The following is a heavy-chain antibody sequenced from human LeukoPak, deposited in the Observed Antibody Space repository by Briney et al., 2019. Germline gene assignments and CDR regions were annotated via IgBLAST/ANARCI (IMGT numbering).Heavy chain of an antibody. J-gene: IGHJ6*02. CDR3: ARGYCGGDCPSTMGYYGMDV. CDR2: INPSGGST. Sequence: ASVKVSCKASGYTFTSYYMHWVRQAPGQGLEWMGIINPSGGSTSYAQKFQGRVTMTRDTSTSTVYMELSSLRSEDTAVYYCARGYCGGDCPSTMGYYGMDVWGQGTTVTVSS. V-gene: IGHV1-46*01. CDR1: GYTFTSYY. D-gene: IGHD2-21*02.